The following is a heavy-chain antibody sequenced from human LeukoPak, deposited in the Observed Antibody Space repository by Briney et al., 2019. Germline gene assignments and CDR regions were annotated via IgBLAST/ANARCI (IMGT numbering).Heavy chain of an antibody. V-gene: IGHV3-23*01. CDR2: ISSSSGSI. J-gene: IGHJ4*02. Sequence: PXKGLEWVSTISSSSGSIYYADSVKGRFTISRDNSKNTLSLQMNSLRVEDTAVYYCASRDACSGGTCYGLRYWGQGTLVTVSS. D-gene: IGHD2-15*01. CDR3: ASRDACSGGTCYGLRY.